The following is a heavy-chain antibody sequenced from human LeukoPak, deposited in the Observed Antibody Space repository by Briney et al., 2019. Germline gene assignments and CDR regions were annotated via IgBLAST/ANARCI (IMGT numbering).Heavy chain of an antibody. CDR3: ARDNSIIPFDY. J-gene: IGHJ4*02. D-gene: IGHD3-3*02. V-gene: IGHV1-3*01. Sequence: ASVKVSCKASGYTFTSYAMHWVRQAPGQRLEWMGWINAGDGSTKYSQKFQGRVTMTRDTSISTAYMELSRLRSDDTAVYYCARDNSIIPFDYWGQGTLVTVSS. CDR2: INAGDGST. CDR1: GYTFTSYA.